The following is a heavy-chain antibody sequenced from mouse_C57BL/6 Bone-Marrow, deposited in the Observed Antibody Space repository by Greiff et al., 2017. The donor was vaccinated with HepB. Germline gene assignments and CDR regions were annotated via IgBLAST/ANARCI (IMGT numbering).Heavy chain of an antibody. J-gene: IGHJ2*01. D-gene: IGHD1-1*01. Sequence: VQLQQPGAELVKPGASVKLSCKASGYTFTSYWMQWVKQRPGQGLEWIGEIDPSDSSTNYNQKFKGKATLTVDTSSRTAYMQLSSLTSEDSAVYYCARKGVLGYYFDYWGQGTTLTVSS. V-gene: IGHV1-50*01. CDR1: GYTFTSYW. CDR2: IDPSDSST. CDR3: ARKGVLGYYFDY.